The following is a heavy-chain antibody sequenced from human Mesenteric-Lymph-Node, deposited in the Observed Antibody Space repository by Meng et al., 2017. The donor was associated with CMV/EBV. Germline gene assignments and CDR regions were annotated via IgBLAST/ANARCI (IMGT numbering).Heavy chain of an antibody. D-gene: IGHD6-13*01. Sequence: CDGSFSVYYWNWIRQPPGKGLEWIGEINHSGNTNYNPSLKSRVTISVDTSKNQFSLKLTSVAAADTAVYYCARGLRGIAAARVGFDYWGQGTLVTVSS. CDR3: ARGLRGIAAARVGFDY. CDR1: DGSFSVYY. J-gene: IGHJ4*02. V-gene: IGHV4-34*01. CDR2: INHSGNT.